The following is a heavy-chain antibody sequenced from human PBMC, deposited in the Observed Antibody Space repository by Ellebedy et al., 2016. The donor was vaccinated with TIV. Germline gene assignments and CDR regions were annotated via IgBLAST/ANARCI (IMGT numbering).Heavy chain of an antibody. CDR3: TTRYYYDSSGYNQVDY. J-gene: IGHJ4*02. CDR1: GFTFTNAW. V-gene: IGHV3-15*07. CDR2: IKRKIDGGTT. Sequence: GESLKISCAASGFTFTNAWMNWVRQAPGKGLEWVGLIKRKIDGGTTDYAALVKGRFIISRDDSKNMLYLQMNNLKTEDTAVYYCTTRYYYDSSGYNQVDYWGQGTLVTVSS. D-gene: IGHD3-22*01.